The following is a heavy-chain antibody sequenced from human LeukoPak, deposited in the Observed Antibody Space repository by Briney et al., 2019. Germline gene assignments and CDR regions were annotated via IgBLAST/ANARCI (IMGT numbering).Heavy chain of an antibody. D-gene: IGHD1-26*01. CDR2: IDSDGRST. Sequence: GGSLRLSCAASGFTFSSYWMRWVRQAPGKGLVWVSRIDSDGRSTNYADSVKGRFTISRDNAQNTVYLQMNSLSAEDTAVYYCARDGMRGDACDIWGQGTMVTVSS. V-gene: IGHV3-74*01. CDR3: ARDGMRGDACDI. J-gene: IGHJ3*02. CDR1: GFTFSSYW.